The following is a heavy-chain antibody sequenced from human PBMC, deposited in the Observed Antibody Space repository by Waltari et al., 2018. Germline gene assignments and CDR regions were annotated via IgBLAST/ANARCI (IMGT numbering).Heavy chain of an antibody. CDR1: GFTFADYD. CDR3: ARGAPGI. V-gene: IGHV3-9*01. J-gene: IGHJ3*02. CDR2: ISGNSGSI. Sequence: EVQLVESGGGLVQPGRSLRLSCAASGFTFADYDMHWVRQAPGKGLEWVSGISGNSGSIGYADSVKGRFTISRDNAKNSLYLQMNSLRAEDTAVYYCARGAPGIWGQGTMVTVSS.